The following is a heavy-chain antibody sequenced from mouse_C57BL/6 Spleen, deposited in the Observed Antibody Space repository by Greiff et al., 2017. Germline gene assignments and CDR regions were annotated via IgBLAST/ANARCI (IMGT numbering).Heavy chain of an antibody. V-gene: IGHV1-5*01. J-gene: IGHJ2*01. CDR1: GYTFTSYW. D-gene: IGHD1-1*01. CDR3: TRSYYGSSPDFDY. CDR2: IYPGNSDT. Sequence: EVQLQQSGTVLARPGASVKMSCKTSGYTFTSYWMHWVKQRPGQGLEWIGAIYPGNSDTSYNQKFKGKAKLTAVTSASTAYMELSSLTNEDSAVYYCTRSYYGSSPDFDYWGQGTTLTVSS.